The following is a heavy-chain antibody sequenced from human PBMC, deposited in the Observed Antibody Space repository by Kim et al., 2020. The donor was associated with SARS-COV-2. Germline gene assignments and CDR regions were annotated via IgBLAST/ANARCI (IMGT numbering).Heavy chain of an antibody. CDR2: INHSGST. CDR3: ARGIYCSGGSCYEDY. D-gene: IGHD2-15*01. Sequence: SETLSLTCAVYCGSFSGYYWSWIRQPPGKGLEWIGEINHSGSTNYNPSLKSRVTISVDTSKNQFSLKLSSVTAADTAVYYCARGIYCSGGSCYEDYWGQGTLVTVSS. J-gene: IGHJ4*02. CDR1: CGSFSGYY. V-gene: IGHV4-34*01.